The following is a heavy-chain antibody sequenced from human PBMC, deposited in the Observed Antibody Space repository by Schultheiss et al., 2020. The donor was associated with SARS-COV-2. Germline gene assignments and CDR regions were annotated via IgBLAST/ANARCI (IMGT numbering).Heavy chain of an antibody. CDR3: ARGEQQPQH. V-gene: IGHV4-34*01. D-gene: IGHD6-13*01. Sequence: SETLSLTCAVYGGSFSDYYWSWIRQPPGKGLEWIGEINHSGSTNYNPSLKSRVTISVDTSKNQFSLKLSSVTAADTAVYYCARGEQQPQHWGQGTLVTVSS. J-gene: IGHJ1*01. CDR2: INHSGST. CDR1: GGSFSDYY.